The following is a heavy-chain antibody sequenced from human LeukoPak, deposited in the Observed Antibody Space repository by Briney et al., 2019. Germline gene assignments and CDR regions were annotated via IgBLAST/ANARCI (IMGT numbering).Heavy chain of an antibody. CDR2: ISSSSSTI. D-gene: IGHD6-19*01. CDR1: GFTFSSYS. J-gene: IGHJ4*02. CDR3: ARQIAVADADS. V-gene: IGHV3-48*04. Sequence: GGSLRLSCAASGFTFSSYSMNWVRQAPGKGLEWVSDISSSSSTIYYADSVKGRFTISRDNAKNSLYMQMNSLRAEDTAVYYCARQIAVADADSWGQGTLVTVSS.